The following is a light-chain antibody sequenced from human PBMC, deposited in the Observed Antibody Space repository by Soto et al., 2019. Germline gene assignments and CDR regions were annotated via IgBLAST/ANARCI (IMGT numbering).Light chain of an antibody. CDR3: QQAGSSPLT. Sequence: EIVLTQSPGTLSLSPGERATLSCRASQSISSSNLAWYQQKPGQAPRLLIYGTSNRATDIPDRFSGSGSGTDFALTISRLEPEDFAVYYCQQAGSSPLTFGGGTKVEIK. J-gene: IGKJ4*01. CDR1: QSISSSN. V-gene: IGKV3-20*01. CDR2: GTS.